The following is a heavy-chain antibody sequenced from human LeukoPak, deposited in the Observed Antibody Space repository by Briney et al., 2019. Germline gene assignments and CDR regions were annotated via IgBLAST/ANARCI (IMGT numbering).Heavy chain of an antibody. V-gene: IGHV1-46*01. Sequence: ASVKVSCKASGYTFTSYYLHWVRQAPGQGLEWMGIINPSGGSTSYAQKFQGRVTMTRDTSTSTVYMELSGLRSEDTAVYYCALISIPGTTFDYWGQGTLVTVSS. CDR3: ALISIPGTTFDY. J-gene: IGHJ4*02. CDR1: GYTFTSYY. CDR2: INPSGGST. D-gene: IGHD1-1*01.